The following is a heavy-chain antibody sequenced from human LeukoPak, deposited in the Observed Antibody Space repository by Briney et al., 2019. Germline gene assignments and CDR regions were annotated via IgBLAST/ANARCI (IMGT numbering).Heavy chain of an antibody. J-gene: IGHJ5*02. CDR3: ARPYYYDSRIDP. CDR2: MYYSGST. D-gene: IGHD3-22*01. CDR1: GGSISSGDYY. V-gene: IGHV4-30-4*01. Sequence: SQTLSLTCTVSGGSISSGDYYWSWIRQPPGKCLEWIGYMYYSGSTYYNPSLKSRATISVDTSKNQFSLKLTSVTAADTAVYYCARPYYYDSRIDPWGQGTLVTVSS.